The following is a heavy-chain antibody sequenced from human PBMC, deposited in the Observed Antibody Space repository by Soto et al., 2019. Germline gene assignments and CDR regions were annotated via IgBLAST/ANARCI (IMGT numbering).Heavy chain of an antibody. J-gene: IGHJ3*02. CDR2: IVVGSGNT. CDR1: GFTFTSSA. D-gene: IGHD3-9*01. V-gene: IGHV1-58*01. Sequence: GASVKVSCKASGFTFTSSAVQWVRQARGQRLEWIGWIVVGSGNTNYAQKFQERVTITRDMSTSTAYMELSSLRSEDTAVYYCAAPGRQTYYDILTGDDAFDIWGQGTMVTVSS. CDR3: AAPGRQTYYDILTGDDAFDI.